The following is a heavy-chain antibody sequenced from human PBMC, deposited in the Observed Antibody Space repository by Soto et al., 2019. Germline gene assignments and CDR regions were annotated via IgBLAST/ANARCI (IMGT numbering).Heavy chain of an antibody. CDR3: ARDKRGSGPDCDY. V-gene: IGHV1-3*05. D-gene: IGHD6-19*01. CDR2: IKGGNGNI. CDR1: GYTFTSIS. Sequence: QVQLVQSGAEERKPGASVKVSCKASGYTFTSISMHWVRQAPGQGLEWMGWIKGGNGNIRYSQKFQGRVSITRDTSASTAYTELRSLRFAETAVDYCARDKRGSGPDCDYWGQGTLVTVSS. J-gene: IGHJ4*02.